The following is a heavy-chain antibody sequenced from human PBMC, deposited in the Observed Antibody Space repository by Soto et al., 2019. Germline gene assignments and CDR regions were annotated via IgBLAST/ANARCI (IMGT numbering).Heavy chain of an antibody. CDR2: IIPIFGTA. J-gene: IGHJ6*02. D-gene: IGHD2-15*01. V-gene: IGHV1-69*13. CDR1: GGTFSSYA. Sequence: SVKVSCKASGGTFSSYAISWVRQAPGQGLEWMGGIIPIFGTANYAQKFQGRVTITADESTSTAYMELSSLRSEDTAVYYCARDPLRYCSGGSCYSGADYYYYYGMDVWGQGTTVTVSS. CDR3: ARDPLRYCSGGSCYSGADYYYYYGMDV.